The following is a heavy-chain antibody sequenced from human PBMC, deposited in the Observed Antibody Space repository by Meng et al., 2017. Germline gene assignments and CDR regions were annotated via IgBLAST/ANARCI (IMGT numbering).Heavy chain of an antibody. CDR1: GFTFSSYE. CDR2: ISSSGSTI. CDR3: ATFYYYDSSGYYPRGYYYYYGMDV. D-gene: IGHD3-22*01. Sequence: GGSLRLSCAASGFTFSSYEMNWVRQAPGKGLEWVSYISSSGSTIYYADSVKGRFTISRDKSKNTLYLQMNSLRAEDTAVYYCATFYYYDSSGYYPRGYYYYYGMDVWGQGTTVTVSS. V-gene: IGHV3-48*03. J-gene: IGHJ6*02.